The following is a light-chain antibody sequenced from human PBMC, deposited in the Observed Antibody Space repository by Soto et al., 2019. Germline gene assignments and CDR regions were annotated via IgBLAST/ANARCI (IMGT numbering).Light chain of an antibody. Sequence: QTVVTQESSFSVSPGGAVTLTCGLSSGSVSTSYYPSWYQQTPGQPPRTLIYDTNSLSSGVPDRFSGSIVGNKAALTITGAQADDESDYYCMLYMGGGVSIFGGGTKLTVL. J-gene: IGLJ2*01. CDR2: DTN. CDR1: SGSVSTSYY. V-gene: IGLV8-61*01. CDR3: MLYMGGGVSI.